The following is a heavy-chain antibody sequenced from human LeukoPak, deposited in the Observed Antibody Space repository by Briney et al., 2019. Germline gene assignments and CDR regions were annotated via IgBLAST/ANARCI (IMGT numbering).Heavy chain of an antibody. CDR2: IYYSGST. J-gene: IGHJ4*02. CDR3: ASNDFWSGYRFDY. V-gene: IGHV4-30-4*08. CDR1: GGSISSGDYY. Sequence: PSQTLSLTCTVSGGSISSGDYYWSWIRQPPGKGLEWLGYIYYSGSTYYNPSLKSRVTISVDTSKNQFSLKLSSVTAADTAVYYCASNDFWSGYRFDYWGQGTLVTVSS. D-gene: IGHD3-3*01.